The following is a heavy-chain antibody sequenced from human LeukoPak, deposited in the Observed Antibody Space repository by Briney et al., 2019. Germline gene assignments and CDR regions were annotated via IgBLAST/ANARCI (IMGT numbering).Heavy chain of an antibody. CDR2: IRQDGSDK. V-gene: IGHV3-7*03. CDR3: VKAWSD. J-gene: IGHJ4*02. D-gene: IGHD3-3*01. Sequence: GGSLRLSCAASGLTISSFWMNWVRQAPGKGLEWVANIRQDGSDKYYVDSVKGRFTISRDNANNSLYLQMNSLRAEDTAVYYCVKAWSDWGQGTLVTVSS. CDR1: GLTISSFW.